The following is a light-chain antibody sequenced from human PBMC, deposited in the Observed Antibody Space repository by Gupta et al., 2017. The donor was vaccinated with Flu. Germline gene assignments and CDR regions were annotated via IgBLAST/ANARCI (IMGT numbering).Light chain of an antibody. CDR1: PSVSRSA. J-gene: IGKJ4*01. CDR2: GAS. Sequence: EIVLTQSPCTLSLSPGARATLSCTASPSVSRSALAWYQQKPGQAPRLLIYGASSRATGIPDRFSGSGSGTXFTLTIXSLDPEDFAVYSCQQYGSSPLTFGXGTKVEIK. V-gene: IGKV3-20*01. CDR3: QQYGSSPLT.